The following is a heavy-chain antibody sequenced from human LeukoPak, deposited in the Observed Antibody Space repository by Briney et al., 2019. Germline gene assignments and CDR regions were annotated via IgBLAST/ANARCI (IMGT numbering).Heavy chain of an antibody. D-gene: IGHD1-26*01. V-gene: IGHV1-2*02. CDR1: GYTFTGYY. J-gene: IGHJ3*02. CDR3: ARFSGSAGSYWNAFDI. Sequence: ASVKVSCKASGYTFTGYYLHWVRQAPGQGLEWMGWINPNSGGTNYAQKLQGRVTMTTDTSTSTAYMELRSLRSDDTAVYYCARFSGSAGSYWNAFDIWGQGTMVTASS. CDR2: INPNSGGT.